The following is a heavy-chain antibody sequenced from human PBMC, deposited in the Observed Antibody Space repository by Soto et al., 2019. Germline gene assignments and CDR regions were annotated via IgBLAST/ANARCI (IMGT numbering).Heavy chain of an antibody. D-gene: IGHD6-19*01. V-gene: IGHV1-2*02. CDR3: ARGVAGGFGDF. J-gene: IGHJ4*02. Sequence: QVQLVQSGAEVKKPGASVKVSCKASGYTFTCYYMHWVRQAPGQGLEWMGWFNPNSGGAKYAQKFQGRVTMTRDTSLSTAYMELSSLRSDDTAVYYCARGVAGGFGDFWGQGTLVTVSS. CDR1: GYTFTCYY. CDR2: FNPNSGGA.